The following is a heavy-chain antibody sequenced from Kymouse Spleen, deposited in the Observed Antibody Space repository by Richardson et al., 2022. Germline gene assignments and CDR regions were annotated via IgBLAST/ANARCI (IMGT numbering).Heavy chain of an antibody. CDR3: ARQGIAVAVIY. Sequence: QLQLQESGPGLVKPSETLSLTCTVSGGSISSSSYYWGWIRQPPGKGLEWIGSIYYSGSTYYNPSLKSRVTISVDTSKNQFSLKLSSVTAADTAVYYCARQGIAVAVIYWGQGTLVTVSS. J-gene: IGHJ4*02. CDR1: GGSISSSSYY. V-gene: IGHV4-39*01. CDR2: IYYSGST. D-gene: IGHD6-19*01.